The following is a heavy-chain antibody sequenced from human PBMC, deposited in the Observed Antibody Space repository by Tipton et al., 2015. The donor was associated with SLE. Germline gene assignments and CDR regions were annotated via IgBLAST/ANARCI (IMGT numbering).Heavy chain of an antibody. CDR3: ARSPDGYSYAFDY. V-gene: IGHV3-21*03. CDR1: GFTFSSYA. Sequence: SLRLSCAASGFTFSSYAMSWVRQAPGKGLEWVSSISSSRGYIYYADSVKGRFTISRDNAKNSLYLQMSSLRVEDTAVYYCARSPDGYSYAFDYWGQGTLVTVSS. D-gene: IGHD5-24*01. J-gene: IGHJ4*02. CDR2: ISSSRGYI.